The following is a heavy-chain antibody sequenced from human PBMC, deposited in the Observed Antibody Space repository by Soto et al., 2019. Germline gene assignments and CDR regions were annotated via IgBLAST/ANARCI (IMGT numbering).Heavy chain of an antibody. Sequence: QVQLVQSGAEVKKPGASVKVSCKASGYTFTSYGISWVRQAPGQGLEWMGWISAYNGNTNNAQQLQGRVTMTTDTSTSTAYMELRSLRSDDTAVYYCSRWVGLPAAMYEGGDWFDPWGQGTLVTVSS. CDR3: SRWVGLPAAMYEGGDWFDP. CDR2: ISAYNGNT. CDR1: GYTFTSYG. J-gene: IGHJ5*02. D-gene: IGHD2-2*01. V-gene: IGHV1-18*01.